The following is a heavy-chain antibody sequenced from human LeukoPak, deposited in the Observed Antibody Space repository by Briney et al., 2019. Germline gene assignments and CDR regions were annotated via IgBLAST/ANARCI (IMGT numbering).Heavy chain of an antibody. CDR3: ARDKEGVGATRLDY. D-gene: IGHD1-26*01. Sequence: GGSLRLSCAASGFTFSNYWMSWVRQAPGKGLEWVANIKQDGSERYYVDSVKGRFTISRDNAKNSLYLQMTSLRAGDTAVYYCARDKEGVGATRLDYWGQGTLVTVSS. CDR1: GFTFSNYW. CDR2: IKQDGSER. V-gene: IGHV3-7*01. J-gene: IGHJ4*02.